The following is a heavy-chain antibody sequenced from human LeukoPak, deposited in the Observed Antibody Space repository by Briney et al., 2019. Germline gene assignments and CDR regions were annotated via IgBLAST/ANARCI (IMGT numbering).Heavy chain of an antibody. Sequence: PSETLSLTCTVSGDSISSYYWSWVRQPPGKGLEWIGYIHYSGGTNYNPSLKSRVTISVDTSMNQFFLSLTSVTAADTAIYYCARQISYAAAWPMIWGQGTMVTVSS. D-gene: IGHD2-2*01. CDR1: GDSISSYY. CDR2: IHYSGGT. CDR3: ARQISYAAAWPMI. V-gene: IGHV4-59*08. J-gene: IGHJ3*02.